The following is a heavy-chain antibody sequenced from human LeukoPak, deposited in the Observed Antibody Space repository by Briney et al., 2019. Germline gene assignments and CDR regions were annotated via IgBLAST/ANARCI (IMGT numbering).Heavy chain of an antibody. V-gene: IGHV1-8*03. CDR3: ARRARYCSSTSCYPNFDY. J-gene: IGHJ4*02. CDR1: GYTFTSYD. D-gene: IGHD2-2*01. Sequence: ASVKVSCKASGYTFTSYDINWVRQATGQGLEWMGWMNPNSGNTGYAQKFQGRVTITRNTSISTAYMELSRLRSDDTAVSYCARRARYCSSTSCYPNFDYWGQGTLVTVSS. CDR2: MNPNSGNT.